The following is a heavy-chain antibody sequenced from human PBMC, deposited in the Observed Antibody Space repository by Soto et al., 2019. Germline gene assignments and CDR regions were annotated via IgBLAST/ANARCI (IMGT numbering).Heavy chain of an antibody. CDR2: ISNSEGST. Sequence: GGSLRLSCSASGFTFSSYAMHWVRQAPGKGLEYVSAISNSEGSTYYADSVKGRFNISRDNSKNTLYLQMSSLRAEDTAVYYCARVSSGWYKFDYWGQGTLVTVSS. D-gene: IGHD6-19*01. CDR3: ARVSSGWYKFDY. CDR1: GFTFSSYA. V-gene: IGHV3-64*04. J-gene: IGHJ4*02.